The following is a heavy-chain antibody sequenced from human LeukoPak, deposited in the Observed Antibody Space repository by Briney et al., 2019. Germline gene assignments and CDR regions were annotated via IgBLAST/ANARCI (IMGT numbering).Heavy chain of an antibody. CDR1: GFPFSNHA. J-gene: IGHJ5*02. D-gene: IGHD2-15*01. Sequence: GGSLRLSCAASGFPFSNHAMSWVRQPPGKGLEWVAAISNGNTYYADSVRGRFAISRDDSKNMVYLQMNSLRDEDTALYYCVREAGYCASVCLKSNWFDPWGQGTQVTVSS. CDR2: ISNGNT. V-gene: IGHV3-23*01. CDR3: VREAGYCASVCLKSNWFDP.